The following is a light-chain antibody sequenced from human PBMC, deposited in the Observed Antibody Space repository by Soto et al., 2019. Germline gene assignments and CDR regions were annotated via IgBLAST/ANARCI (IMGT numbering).Light chain of an antibody. CDR3: SSYTTSSTVA. Sequence: QSALTQSASVSGSPGQSITISCTGTSSDIGGYNYVSWYQQHPDKDPKLMIFEVSNRPSGVSNRFSGSKSGNTASLTISGLLPEDEADYYCSSYTTSSTVAFGGGTQLTVL. CDR1: SSDIGGYNY. CDR2: EVS. V-gene: IGLV2-14*01. J-gene: IGLJ2*01.